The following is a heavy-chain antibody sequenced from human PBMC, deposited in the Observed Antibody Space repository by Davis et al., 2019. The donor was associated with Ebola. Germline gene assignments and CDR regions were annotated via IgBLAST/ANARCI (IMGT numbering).Heavy chain of an antibody. CDR1: GGSISSGGYS. D-gene: IGHD3-22*01. CDR3: ARLGYYDSSGHPGY. V-gene: IGHV4-30-2*01. J-gene: IGHJ4*02. CDR2: IYHSGST. Sequence: SETLSLTCAVSGGSISSGGYSWSWIRQPPGKGLEWIGYIYHSGSTYYNPSLKSRVTISVDRSKNQFSLKLSSVTAADTAVYYCARLGYYDSSGHPGYWGQGTLVTVSS.